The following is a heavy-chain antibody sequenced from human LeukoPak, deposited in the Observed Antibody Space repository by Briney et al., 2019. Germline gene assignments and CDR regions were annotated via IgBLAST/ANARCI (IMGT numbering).Heavy chain of an antibody. D-gene: IGHD1-20*01. CDR3: ARVTVDDAFDI. CDR1: GFTFSSYS. V-gene: IGHV3-21*01. CDR2: ISSSSSYI. J-gene: IGHJ3*02. Sequence: GGSLRLSCAASGFTFSSYSMNWVRQAPGKGLEWVSSISSSSSYIYYADSVKGRFTISRDNAKNTLYLQMNSLRAEDTAVYYCARVTVDDAFDIWGQGTMVTVSS.